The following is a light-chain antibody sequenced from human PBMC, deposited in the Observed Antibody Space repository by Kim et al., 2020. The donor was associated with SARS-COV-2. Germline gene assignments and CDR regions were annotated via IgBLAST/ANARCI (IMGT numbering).Light chain of an antibody. J-gene: IGKJ4*01. CDR2: GAS. CDR3: QQYNNPLT. V-gene: IGKV3D-15*01. CDR1: QSVSSN. Sequence: SVSTGERATLSGRASQSVSSNLAWYQQKPGQAPRLLIYGASIRATGIPARFSGSGSGTEFTLTISSLQSEDFAVYYCQQYNNPLTFGGGTKVEIK.